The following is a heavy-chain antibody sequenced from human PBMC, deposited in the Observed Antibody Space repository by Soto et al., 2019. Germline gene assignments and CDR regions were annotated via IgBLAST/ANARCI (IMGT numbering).Heavy chain of an antibody. Sequence: GGSLRLSCSVSGFTFSSYGMHSVRQAPGEGLKYVSSISSNGDSNYYADSVKGRFTISRDNSKNTLYLQMSSLRTDDTAVYDCLKELGPSSHFDYCGQGTLVNVSS. D-gene: IGHD7-27*01. V-gene: IGHV3-64D*08. CDR1: GFTFSSYG. J-gene: IGHJ4*02. CDR2: ISSNGDSN. CDR3: LKELGPSSHFDY.